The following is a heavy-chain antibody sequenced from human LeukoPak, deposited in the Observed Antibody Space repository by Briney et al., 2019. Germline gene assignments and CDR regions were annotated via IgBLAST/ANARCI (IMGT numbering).Heavy chain of an antibody. CDR2: ISSSGSTI. D-gene: IGHD6-19*01. V-gene: IGHV3-48*03. CDR3: ARDLVAVAGTGDFDY. J-gene: IGHJ4*02. CDR1: GFTFSSYE. Sequence: GGSLRLSCAASGFTFSSYEMNWVRQAPGKGLEWVSYISSSGSTIYYADSVKGRFTISRDNAKNSLYLQMNSLRAEVTAVYYCARDLVAVAGTGDFDYWGQGTLVTVSS.